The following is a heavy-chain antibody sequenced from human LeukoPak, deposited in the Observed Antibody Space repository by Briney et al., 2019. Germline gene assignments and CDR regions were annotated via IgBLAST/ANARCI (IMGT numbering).Heavy chain of an antibody. D-gene: IGHD6-19*01. V-gene: IGHV4-61*02. CDR3: ARGMAGDPFDY. CDR2: IYTSGST. Sequence: PSQTLSLTCTVSGGSISSGSYYWSWIRQPAGKGLEWIGRIYTSGSTNCNPSLMSRVTISVDTSKNQFSLKLSSVTAADTAVYYCARGMAGDPFDYWGQGTLVTVSS. J-gene: IGHJ4*02. CDR1: GGSISSGSYY.